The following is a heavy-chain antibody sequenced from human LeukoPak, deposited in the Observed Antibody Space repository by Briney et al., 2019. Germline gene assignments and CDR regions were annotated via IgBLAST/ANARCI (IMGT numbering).Heavy chain of an antibody. CDR2: IKEDGSAK. V-gene: IGHV3-7*05. CDR1: GFTFSSYW. CDR3: ARGGFHPDY. J-gene: IGHJ4*02. Sequence: AGGSLRLSCVASGFTFSSYWMTWVRQAPGKGLEWVANIKEDGSAKYYVDSVKGRFTISRDNARNSLYLGMNSLRAEDPAVYYCARGGFHPDYWGQGTLVTVSS.